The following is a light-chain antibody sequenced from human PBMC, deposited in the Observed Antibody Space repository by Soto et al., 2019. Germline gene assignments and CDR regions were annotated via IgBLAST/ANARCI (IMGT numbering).Light chain of an antibody. CDR1: QSVSSN. J-gene: IGKJ1*01. CDR3: QQSYSKPWT. Sequence: IVMTQSPATLSVSPGERATLSCRASQSVSSNLAWYQQKPGQAPRLLIYGASTRATGIPARFSGSGSGTDFTLTISSLQPEDFATYYCQQSYSKPWTFGQGTKVDIK. CDR2: GAS. V-gene: IGKV3-15*01.